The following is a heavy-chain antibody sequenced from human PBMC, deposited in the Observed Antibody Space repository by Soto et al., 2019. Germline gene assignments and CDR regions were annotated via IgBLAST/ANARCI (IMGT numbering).Heavy chain of an antibody. V-gene: IGHV4-61*01. CDR3: ARDEYFDWLGAFDI. CDR2: IYYSGST. D-gene: IGHD3-9*01. CDR1: GGSVSSGSYY. J-gene: IGHJ3*02. Sequence: PSETLSLTCTVSGGSVSSGSYYWSWIRQPLGKGLEWIGYIYYSGSTNYNPSLKSRVTISVDTSKNQFSLKLSSVTAADTAVYYCARDEYFDWLGAFDIWGQGTMVTVSS.